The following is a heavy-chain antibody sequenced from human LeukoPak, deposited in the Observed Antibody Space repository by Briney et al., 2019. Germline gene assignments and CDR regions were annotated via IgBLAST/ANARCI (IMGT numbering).Heavy chain of an antibody. V-gene: IGHV3-7*02. J-gene: IGHJ4*02. CDR2: INKDDSAR. Sequence: GSLRLSCAHSRYTLRDSWMKSGRQSPGKGLEWVASINKDDSARYYVDSVKGRFTISRDNAKNSLYLQMNSLRVEDTAVYFCARGGYYTFDSWGQGTLVTVSS. CDR3: ARGGYYTFDS. D-gene: IGHD3-3*01. CDR1: RYTLRDSW.